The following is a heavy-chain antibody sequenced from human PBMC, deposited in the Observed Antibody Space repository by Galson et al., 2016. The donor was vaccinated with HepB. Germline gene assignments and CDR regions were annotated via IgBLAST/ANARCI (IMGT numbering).Heavy chain of an antibody. CDR3: AKASTGVYFYYGMDV. CDR1: GFTFSNAW. D-gene: IGHD2-2*01. J-gene: IGHJ6*02. CDR2: IKSKTHGGTT. V-gene: IGHV3-15*01. Sequence: SLRLSCAASGFTFSNAWMTWVRQAPGKGLEWVGRIKSKTHGGTTDYAAPVKGRFTISRDDSKNTLYVQMNSLRPEDTAVYYCAKASTGVYFYYGMDVWGQGTTVTVSS.